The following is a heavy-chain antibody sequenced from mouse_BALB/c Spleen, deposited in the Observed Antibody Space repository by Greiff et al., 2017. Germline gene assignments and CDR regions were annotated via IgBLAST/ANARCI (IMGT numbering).Heavy chain of an antibody. CDR1: GFTFSDYY. J-gene: IGHJ3*01. Sequence: EVKLMESGGGLVKPGGSLKLSCAASGFTFSDYYMYWVRQTPEKRLEWVATISDGGSYTYYPDSVKGRFTISRDNAKNNLYLQMSSLKSEDTAMYYCARDGAYRYNFAYWGQGTLVTVSA. D-gene: IGHD2-14*01. V-gene: IGHV5-4*02. CDR3: ARDGAYRYNFAY. CDR2: ISDGGSYT.